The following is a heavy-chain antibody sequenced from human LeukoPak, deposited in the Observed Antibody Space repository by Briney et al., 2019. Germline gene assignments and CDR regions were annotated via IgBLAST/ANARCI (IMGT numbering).Heavy chain of an antibody. D-gene: IGHD7-27*01. J-gene: IGHJ4*02. CDR2: FYHGGST. V-gene: IGHV4-38-2*01. Sequence: GSLRLSCAASGFTFSSYSMNWVRQPPGKGLEWIGTFYHGGSTYYNPSLKSRVTVSVDTSKHQFSLTLTSVTAADTAVYYCASNTGTVFDYWGQGALVTVSS. CDR3: ASNTGTVFDY. CDR1: GFTFSSYS.